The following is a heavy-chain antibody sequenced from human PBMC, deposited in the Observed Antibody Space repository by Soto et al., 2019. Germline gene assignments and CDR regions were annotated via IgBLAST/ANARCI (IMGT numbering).Heavy chain of an antibody. V-gene: IGHV1-2*04. CDR1: GYTFTGYY. CDR3: ASARRGSSSSASFDY. D-gene: IGHD6-6*01. J-gene: IGHJ4*02. Sequence: ASVKVSCKASGYTFTGYYMHWVRQAPGQGLGWMGWINPNTGGTNYAQKFQGWVTMTRDTSISTAYLELNRLKSDDTAVYYCASARRGSSSSASFDYWGQGTLVTVSS. CDR2: INPNTGGT.